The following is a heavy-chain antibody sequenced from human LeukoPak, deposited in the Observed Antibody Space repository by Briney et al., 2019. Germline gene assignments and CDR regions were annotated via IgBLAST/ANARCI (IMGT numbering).Heavy chain of an antibody. D-gene: IGHD3-9*01. J-gene: IGHJ4*02. CDR2: ISYSGST. CDR3: ARGSYDVLTGYSTLGEY. V-gene: IGHV4-39*02. Sequence: SETLSLTCTVSGGSISSSRYYWAWIRQPPGKGLDWIGSISYSGSTYYSASLKSRVTISLDTSKNHFSLKVTSVTAADTAVYYCARGSYDVLTGYSTLGEYWGQGTLVTVSS. CDR1: GGSISSSRYY.